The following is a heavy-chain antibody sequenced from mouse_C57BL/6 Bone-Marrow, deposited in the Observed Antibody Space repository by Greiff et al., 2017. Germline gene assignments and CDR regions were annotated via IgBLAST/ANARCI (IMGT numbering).Heavy chain of an antibody. D-gene: IGHD2-1*01. Sequence: VQLQQPGAELVMPGASVKLSCKASGYTFTSYWMHWVKQRPGQGLEWIGEIDPSDSYTNYNQKFKGKSTLTVDKSSSTAYMQLSSLTSEASAVYYCALYRCAMDYWGQGTSVTVSA. CDR2: IDPSDSYT. CDR1: GYTFTSYW. V-gene: IGHV1-69*01. CDR3: ALYRCAMDY. J-gene: IGHJ4*01.